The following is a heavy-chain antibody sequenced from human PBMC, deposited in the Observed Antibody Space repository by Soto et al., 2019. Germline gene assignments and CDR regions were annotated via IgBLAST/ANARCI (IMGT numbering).Heavy chain of an antibody. CDR2: INPYSGGA. Sequence: SVKVSCKASGYTFTGYFMHWVRQAPGQGLEWMGWINPYSGGADYAQSFQGRVTMTRDTSISTVYMELSRLRFDDTAVYYCARGIRGAYSNSHLDTWGQGTVVTVSS. CDR3: ARGIRGAYSNSHLDT. V-gene: IGHV1-2*02. CDR1: GYTFTGYF. D-gene: IGHD3-10*01. J-gene: IGHJ5*02.